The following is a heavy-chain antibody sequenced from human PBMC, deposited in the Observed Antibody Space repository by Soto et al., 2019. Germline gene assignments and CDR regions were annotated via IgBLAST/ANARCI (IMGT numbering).Heavy chain of an antibody. CDR1: GGSISSYY. J-gene: IGHJ3*02. Sequence: SETLSLTCTVSGGSISSYYLSWIRQPPGKGLEWIGYIYYSGSTNYNPSLKSRVTISVDTSKNQFSLKLSSVTAADTAVYYCARDFHGAFDIWGQGTMVTVSS. CDR2: IYYSGST. CDR3: ARDFHGAFDI. V-gene: IGHV4-59*01.